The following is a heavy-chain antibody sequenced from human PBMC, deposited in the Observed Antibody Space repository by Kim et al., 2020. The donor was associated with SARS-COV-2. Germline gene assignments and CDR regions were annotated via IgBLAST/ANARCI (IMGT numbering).Heavy chain of an antibody. CDR1: GFTVSSTF. Sequence: GGSLRLSCAASGFTVSSTFMSWVRQAPGKGLEWVSLIYSGGGTFYADSVKGRFTISRDNSKNTLYLQVNALRAEDTAVYYCARGSDWDYNVPDYWGQGTLVTVSS. CDR3: ARGSDWDYNVPDY. J-gene: IGHJ4*02. CDR2: IYSGGGT. V-gene: IGHV3-53*01. D-gene: IGHD1-7*01.